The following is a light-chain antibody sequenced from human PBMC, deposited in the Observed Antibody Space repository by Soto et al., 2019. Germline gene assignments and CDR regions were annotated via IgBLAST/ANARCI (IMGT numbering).Light chain of an antibody. J-gene: IGKJ5*01. V-gene: IGKV1-5*01. Sequence: DIQMTQSPSTLSASIGDSVTITCRASQSISTALAWYQQKAGKPPRLLIYAASTLQSGVPSRFSGSGSGTDFTLTISSLQPEDFATYYCQHLNGYPITFGQGTRLEIK. CDR3: QHLNGYPIT. CDR1: QSISTA. CDR2: AAS.